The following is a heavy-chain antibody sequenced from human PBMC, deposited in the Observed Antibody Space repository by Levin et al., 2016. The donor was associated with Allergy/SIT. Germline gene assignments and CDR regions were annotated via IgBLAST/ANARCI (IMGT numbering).Heavy chain of an antibody. J-gene: IGHJ6*02. CDR2: IIPIYHST. V-gene: IGHV1-69*01. CDR3: ARSLRGGQILNPNHDFWSGDYYYYGMDV. Sequence: WVRQAPGQVFEWMGGIIPIYHSTNYAQSFQDRLTITADESTTTVYMELSSLRSDDTAIYYCARSLRGGQILNPNHDFWSGDYYYYGMDVWGQGTAVTVSS. D-gene: IGHD3-3*01.